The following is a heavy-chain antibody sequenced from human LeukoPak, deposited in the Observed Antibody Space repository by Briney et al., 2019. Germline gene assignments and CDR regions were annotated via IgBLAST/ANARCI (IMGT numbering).Heavy chain of an antibody. D-gene: IGHD6-19*01. V-gene: IGHV3-15*01. CDR1: GIIVTNVW. Sequence: GGSLRLSCAASGIIVTNVWMSWVRQAPGKGLEWVGRIKRKTDGATRDYAAPVKGRFTISRDESKNPLYLQMNSLKTEDTAVYYCTTFRQYTSGWYVSLGGFDSWGQGTLVTVSS. CDR2: IKRKTDGATR. CDR3: TTFRQYTSGWYVSLGGFDS. J-gene: IGHJ4*02.